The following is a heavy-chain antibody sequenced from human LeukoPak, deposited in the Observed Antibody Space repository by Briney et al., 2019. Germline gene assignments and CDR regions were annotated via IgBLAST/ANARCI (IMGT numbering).Heavy chain of an antibody. D-gene: IGHD6-19*01. CDR2: ISGNGDST. CDR3: AKDRQQWLERLFDY. Sequence: GGSLRLSCAASGFTFDYYGMSWVRQGPERGLEWVSTISGNGDSTYYPDSVTGRFTMSRDNSKDTVFLEVSSLRAEDTAIYYCAKDRQQWLERLFDYWGQGTLVTVSS. CDR1: GFTFDYYG. V-gene: IGHV3-23*01. J-gene: IGHJ4*02.